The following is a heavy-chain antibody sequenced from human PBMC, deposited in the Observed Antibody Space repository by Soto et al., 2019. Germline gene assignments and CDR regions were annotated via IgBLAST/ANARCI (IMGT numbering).Heavy chain of an antibody. V-gene: IGHV1-18*01. CDR2: ISPYNGNT. CDR1: DYTFTSYG. D-gene: IGHD1-26*01. J-gene: IGHJ4*02. Sequence: QVQLVQSGAEVKKPGASVKVSCKASDYTFTSYGISWVRQAPGQGLEWMGWISPYNGNTRYAQKLQGRLTMTTDTSTSTAYMELRGLRSDDTAVYYCARDRRVIVGATTTDYWGQGTLVTVSS. CDR3: ARDRRVIVGATTTDY.